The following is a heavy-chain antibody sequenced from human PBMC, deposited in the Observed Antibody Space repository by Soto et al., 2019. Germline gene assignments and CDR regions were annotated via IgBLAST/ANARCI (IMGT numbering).Heavy chain of an antibody. CDR2: INPSGGST. CDR3: ARDWRRITIFGVVIPLDNWFDP. V-gene: IGHV1-46*01. Sequence: ASVKVSCKASGYTFTSYYMHWVRQAPGQGLERIGIINPSGGSTSYAQKFQGRVTMTRDTSTSTVYMELSSLRSEDTAVYYCARDWRRITIFGVVIPLDNWFDPWGQGTLVTVSS. J-gene: IGHJ5*02. D-gene: IGHD3-3*01. CDR1: GYTFTSYY.